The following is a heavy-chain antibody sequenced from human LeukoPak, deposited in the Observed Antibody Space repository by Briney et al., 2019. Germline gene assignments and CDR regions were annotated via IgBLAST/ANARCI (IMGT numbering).Heavy chain of an antibody. J-gene: IGHJ4*02. V-gene: IGHV3-30*18. CDR2: ISYDGSNK. Sequence: GRSLRLSCEVSGFTFSSYAMRWVRQAPGKGLEWVAVISYDGSNKYYADSVKGRFTISRDNSKNTLYLQMNSLRPEDTAVFYCAKAVHSSSSWQIDYWGQGTLVTVSS. CDR3: AKAVHSSSSWQIDY. D-gene: IGHD6-6*01. CDR1: GFTFSSYA.